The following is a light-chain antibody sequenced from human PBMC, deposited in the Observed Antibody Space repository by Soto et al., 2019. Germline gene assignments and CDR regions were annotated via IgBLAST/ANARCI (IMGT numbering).Light chain of an antibody. CDR1: QSVSSY. CDR3: QQYSSYSQT. CDR2: GAS. Sequence: EIQMTQSPSTLSVSVGDRVTITCLASQSVSSYLAWYQQKPGKAPKLLIYGASTLETGVPARFSGSGSGTEFTLTISSLQPEDFAAYYCQQYSSYSQTFGQGTKVDIK. V-gene: IGKV1-5*01. J-gene: IGKJ1*01.